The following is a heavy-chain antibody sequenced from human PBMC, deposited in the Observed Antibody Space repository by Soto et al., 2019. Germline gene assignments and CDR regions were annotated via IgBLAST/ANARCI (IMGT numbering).Heavy chain of an antibody. CDR2: IYHSGST. D-gene: IGHD2-2*01. Sequence: TLSLTCAVSGGSISSGGYSWSWIRQPPGKGLEWIGYIYHSGSTYYNPSLKSRVTISVDRSKNQFSLKLSSVTAADTAVYYCASFCGRTSCRNSDYWGQGTLVTVSS. V-gene: IGHV4-30-2*01. CDR1: GGSISSGGYS. CDR3: ASFCGRTSCRNSDY. J-gene: IGHJ4*02.